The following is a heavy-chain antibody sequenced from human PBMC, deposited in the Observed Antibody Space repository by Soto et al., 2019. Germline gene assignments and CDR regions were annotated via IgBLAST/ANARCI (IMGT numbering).Heavy chain of an antibody. CDR3: ARGYRTSWYWFDL. Sequence: QAQLQESGPGPVKPSETLSLTCTVSGGSVSGGTHYWSWIRQPPGKGLEWIGYIYNSGSTKYNPSLKSRGTISVDTSKNQCPLNLSSVTAADTAVYYCARGYRTSWYWFDLWGRGTLVTVSS. D-gene: IGHD6-13*01. J-gene: IGHJ2*01. V-gene: IGHV4-61*01. CDR2: IYNSGST. CDR1: GGSVSGGTHY.